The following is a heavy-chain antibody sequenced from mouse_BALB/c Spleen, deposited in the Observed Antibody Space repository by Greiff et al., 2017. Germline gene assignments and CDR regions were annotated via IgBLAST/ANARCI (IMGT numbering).Heavy chain of an antibody. CDR3: ARDDDYDDAWFAY. Sequence: EVMLVESGGGLVQPGGSLKLSCAASGFTFSSYGMSWVRQTPDKRLELVATINSNGGSTYYPDSVKGRFTISRDNAKNTLYLQMSSLKSEDTAMYYCARDDDYDDAWFAYWGQGTLVTVSA. CDR2: INSNGGST. J-gene: IGHJ3*01. D-gene: IGHD2-4*01. CDR1: GFTFSSYG. V-gene: IGHV5-6-3*01.